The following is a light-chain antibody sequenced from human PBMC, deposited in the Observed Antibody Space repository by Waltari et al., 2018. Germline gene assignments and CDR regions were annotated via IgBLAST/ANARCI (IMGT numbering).Light chain of an antibody. Sequence: SYVLTQPPSVSVAPGQTARISCDGNNIGSKNVHWYQQKPGQAPVLVVYDDGDRPSGIPGRFSGSNSGNTATLTISRVDAGDEADYYCQVWDRGSDHYVFGTVTKVTVL. J-gene: IGLJ1*01. V-gene: IGLV3-21*02. CDR1: NIGSKN. CDR2: DDG. CDR3: QVWDRGSDHYV.